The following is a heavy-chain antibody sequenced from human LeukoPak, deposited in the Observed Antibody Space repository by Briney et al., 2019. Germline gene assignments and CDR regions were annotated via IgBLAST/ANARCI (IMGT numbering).Heavy chain of an antibody. D-gene: IGHD4-17*01. Sequence: GGSLRLSCAASGYTFSSYAMHWVRQAPGKGLEWVAVISYDGSNKYYADSVKGRFTISRDNSKNTLYLQMNSLRAEDTAVYYCARNDYGDYHPYYGMDVWGQGTTVTVSS. CDR3: ARNDYGDYHPYYGMDV. J-gene: IGHJ6*02. V-gene: IGHV3-30-3*01. CDR1: GYTFSSYA. CDR2: ISYDGSNK.